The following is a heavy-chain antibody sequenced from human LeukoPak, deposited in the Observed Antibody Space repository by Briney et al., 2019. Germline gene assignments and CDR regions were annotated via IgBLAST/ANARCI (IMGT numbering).Heavy chain of an antibody. CDR2: FDPEDGET. Sequence: ASVKVSCKVSGYTLTELSMHWVRQAPGKGLEWMGGFDPEDGETIYAQKFQGRVTMTEDTSTDTAYMELSSLRSEDTAVYYCAIRSIQLWPRHYYYYMDVWGKGTTVTVSS. J-gene: IGHJ6*03. V-gene: IGHV1-24*01. D-gene: IGHD5-18*01. CDR3: AIRSIQLWPRHYYYYMDV. CDR1: GYTLTELS.